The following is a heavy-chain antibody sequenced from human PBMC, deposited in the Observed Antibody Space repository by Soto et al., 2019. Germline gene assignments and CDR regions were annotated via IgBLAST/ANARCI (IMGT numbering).Heavy chain of an antibody. CDR3: AREHFPSTHDSFDY. Sequence: QVQLVQSGAEMKKPGASVKVSCKASGYTFTTYGISWVRQAPGQGLEWMGWISAYNGTTHYAQKLQGRVTRTTDTSTSTAYVELRSLRSDATAVSYCAREHFPSTHDSFDYWGQGTLVTVSS. D-gene: IGHD3-3*02. CDR2: ISAYNGTT. CDR1: GYTFTTYG. V-gene: IGHV1-18*04. J-gene: IGHJ4*02.